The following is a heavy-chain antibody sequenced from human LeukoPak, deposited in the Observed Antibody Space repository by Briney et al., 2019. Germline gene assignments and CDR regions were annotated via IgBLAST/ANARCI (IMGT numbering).Heavy chain of an antibody. CDR1: GYTVNNYY. CDR2: IYRSGNT. J-gene: IGHJ4*02. V-gene: IGHV3-53*01. D-gene: IGHD3-10*01. Sequence: GGSLRLSCAASGYTVNNYYMTWVRQAPGKGLEWVSVIYRSGNTYYADSVKGRFTISRDTSENTLYLQMNSLRGEDTAVYYCAREAYGYYFDYWGQGTLVTVSS. CDR3: AREAYGYYFDY.